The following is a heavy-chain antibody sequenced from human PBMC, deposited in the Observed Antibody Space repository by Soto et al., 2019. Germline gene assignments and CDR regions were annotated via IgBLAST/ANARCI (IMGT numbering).Heavy chain of an antibody. V-gene: IGHV4-59*08. CDR3: ARAVGDPLYYLDY. J-gene: IGHJ4*02. CDR1: SDSISIYY. Sequence: PSETLSLTCTVSSDSISIYYWIWIWQSPGKGLEWIGYTDYSGNTNYNPSLKSRVTISGDTSKNQFSLRLSSVTAADTAVYYCARAVGDPLYYLDYWGQGTLVTVSS. CDR2: TDYSGNT. D-gene: IGHD6-19*01.